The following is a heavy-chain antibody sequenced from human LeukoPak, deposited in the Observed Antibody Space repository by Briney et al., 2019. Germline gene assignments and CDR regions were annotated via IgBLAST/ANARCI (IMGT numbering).Heavy chain of an antibody. V-gene: IGHV3-53*01. CDR1: GFTVSSNY. Sequence: GGSLRLSCAASGFTVSSNYMSWVRQAPGKGVEWVSVIYSGGSTYYADSVKGRFTISRDNSKNTLYLQMNSLRAEDTAVYYCARDRGDGLPNDWGQGTLVTVSS. J-gene: IGHJ4*02. CDR2: IYSGGST. D-gene: IGHD5-24*01. CDR3: ARDRGDGLPND.